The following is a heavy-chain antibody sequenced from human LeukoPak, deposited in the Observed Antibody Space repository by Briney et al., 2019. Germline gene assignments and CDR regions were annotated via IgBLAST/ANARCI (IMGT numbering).Heavy chain of an antibody. CDR3: ARLIGWSRFDP. Sequence: GGSLRLSCAASGFTFSSYSMNWVRQAPGKGLEWVSSISSSSDYIYYADSLKGRFTISRDNAKNSLYLQMNSLRAEDTAVFYCARLIGWSRFDPWGQGALVTVSS. J-gene: IGHJ5*02. CDR1: GFTFSSYS. V-gene: IGHV3-21*01. CDR2: ISSSSDYI. D-gene: IGHD6-19*01.